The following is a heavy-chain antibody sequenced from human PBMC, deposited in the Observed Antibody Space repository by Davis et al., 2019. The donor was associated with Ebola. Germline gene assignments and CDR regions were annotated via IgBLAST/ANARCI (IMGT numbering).Heavy chain of an antibody. Sequence: AASVKVSCKASGYTFTRYGISWVRQAPGHGLEWMGWISAYNGNTNYAQNPQGRVTMTTDTSTSTAYLEVSSLRHDDPAVYYCASAVTMVLPSGWFDPWGQGTLVTVSS. J-gene: IGHJ5*02. V-gene: IGHV1-18*01. CDR1: GYTFTRYG. D-gene: IGHD3-10*01. CDR2: ISAYNGNT. CDR3: ASAVTMVLPSGWFDP.